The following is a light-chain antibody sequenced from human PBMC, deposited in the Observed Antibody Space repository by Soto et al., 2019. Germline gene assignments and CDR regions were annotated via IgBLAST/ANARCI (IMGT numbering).Light chain of an antibody. CDR3: QQYNNWPYT. V-gene: IGKV3-15*01. CDR1: QSVSSN. J-gene: IGKJ2*01. CDR2: GTS. Sequence: EIVMTQSPATLSASPGERATLSCRASQSVSSNLAWYPQKPGQAPRLLIYGTSTRATGIPARFSGSGSGTEFTLTISSLQSEDFAVYYCQQYNNWPYTLGQGTKLEIK.